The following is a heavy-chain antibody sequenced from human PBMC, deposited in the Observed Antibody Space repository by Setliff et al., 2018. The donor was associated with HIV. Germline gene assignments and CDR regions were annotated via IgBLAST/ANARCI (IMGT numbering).Heavy chain of an antibody. Sequence: SETLSLTCTVSGGSISSYYWSWIRQPPGKGLEWVGYIFHSENTYYNPSLKSRVTISVDTSTNQFSLKLSSVTAADTAVYYCARGGGLRTFDYWGQGTLVTVSS. J-gene: IGHJ4*02. CDR3: ARGGGLRTFDY. CDR1: GGSISSYY. V-gene: IGHV4-4*09. D-gene: IGHD2-15*01. CDR2: IFHSENT.